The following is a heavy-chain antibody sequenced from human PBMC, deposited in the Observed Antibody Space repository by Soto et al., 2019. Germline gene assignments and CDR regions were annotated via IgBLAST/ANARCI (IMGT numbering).Heavy chain of an antibody. D-gene: IGHD3-22*01. CDR1: GGTFSSNA. CDR2: ITPIFGKT. Sequence: QVQLVQSGAEVKKPGSSVKVSCKASGGTFSSNAITWVRQAPGQGPEWMGGITPIFGKTNYAQKVQGRVTITADESTSTVYMELSSLRSEDMAVYYCARWAIDSSVYYQRPIDSWGQGTLVTVSS. J-gene: IGHJ4*02. V-gene: IGHV1-69*01. CDR3: ARWAIDSSVYYQRPIDS.